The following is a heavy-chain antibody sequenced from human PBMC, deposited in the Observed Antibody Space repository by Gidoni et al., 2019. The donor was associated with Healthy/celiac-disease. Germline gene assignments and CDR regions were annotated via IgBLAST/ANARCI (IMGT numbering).Heavy chain of an antibody. D-gene: IGHD3-10*01. J-gene: IGHJ4*02. CDR1: GFTFSRYG. CDR2: ISYDGSNK. V-gene: IGHV3-30*18. CDR3: AKELWFGESMYYFDY. Sequence: QVQLVESGGGVVQPGRFLRLYCAASGFTFSRYGMHWVRQAPGKGLEWVAVISYDGSNKYYADSVKGRFTISRDNSKNTLYLQMNSLRAEDTAVYYCAKELWFGESMYYFDYWGQGTLVTVSS.